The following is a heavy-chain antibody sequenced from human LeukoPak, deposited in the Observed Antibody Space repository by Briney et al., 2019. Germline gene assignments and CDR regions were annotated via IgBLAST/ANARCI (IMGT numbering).Heavy chain of an antibody. CDR2: IIVGSGAT. J-gene: IGHJ4*02. CDR1: GFTSTNFA. CDR3: AADLSNPRMGASYLDS. Sequence: ASVKVSCKASGFTSTNFAVEWVRQARGQRLEWIGWIIVGSGATKCAQDFQERVTITRDLSTSTLYMELRSLTSEDTAVYYCAADLSNPRMGASYLDSWGQGTLVTVSS. V-gene: IGHV1-58*01. D-gene: IGHD3-16*01.